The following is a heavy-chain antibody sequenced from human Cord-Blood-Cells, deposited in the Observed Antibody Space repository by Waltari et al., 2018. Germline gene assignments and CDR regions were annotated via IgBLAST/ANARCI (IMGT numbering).Heavy chain of an antibody. CDR1: GFTFSNAW. CDR3: TTDVVDCSGGSCYYFDY. D-gene: IGHD2-15*01. J-gene: IGHJ4*02. V-gene: IGHV3-15*01. Sequence: EVKLVESGGGLVKPGGSLRLSCAASGFTFSNAWMSWVRQAPGKGLEWVGRIKSKTDGGTTDYAAPVKGRFTISRDDSKNTLYLQMNSLKTEDTAVYYCTTDVVDCSGGSCYYFDYWGQGTLVTVSS. CDR2: IKSKTDGGTT.